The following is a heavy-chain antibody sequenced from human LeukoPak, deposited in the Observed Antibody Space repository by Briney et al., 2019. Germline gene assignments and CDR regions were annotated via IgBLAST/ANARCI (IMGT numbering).Heavy chain of an antibody. CDR1: GGSISSYY. J-gene: IGHJ4*02. CDR3: ARERRGYSGDAAFDY. D-gene: IGHD5-12*01. V-gene: IGHV4-4*07. Sequence: SETLSLTCTVSGGSISSYYWSWIRQPAGKGLEWIGRIYSSGSTNYNPSLKSRVTMSVDTSKNQFSLKLSSVTAADTAVYYFARERRGYSGDAAFDYWGQGTLVTVHS. CDR2: IYSSGST.